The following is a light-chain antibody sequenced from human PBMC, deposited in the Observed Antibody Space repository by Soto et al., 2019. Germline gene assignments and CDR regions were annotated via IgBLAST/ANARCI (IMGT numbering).Light chain of an antibody. J-gene: IGKJ1*01. CDR3: QQGYSNPWT. CDR1: QTISKY. Sequence: DIQMTQSPSSLSASVGDRVTITCRSSQTISKYLSWYQQKPGKAPKLLIYAASNLQSGVPSRFSGAASGTDFTLSLNSLQPEDFATYYCQQGYSNPWTFGQGTKVDIK. V-gene: IGKV1-39*01. CDR2: AAS.